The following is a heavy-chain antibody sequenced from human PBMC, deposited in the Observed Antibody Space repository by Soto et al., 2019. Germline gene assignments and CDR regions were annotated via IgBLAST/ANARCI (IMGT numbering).Heavy chain of an antibody. CDR1: GFTFSDHH. V-gene: IGHV3-72*01. Sequence: EVQLVESGGGLVQPGGSLRLSCVGSGFTFSDHHMDWVRQAPGKGLEWVGRIRSIANSYTTEYAASVEGRFTISRDDSKDSLYLQLNSLKTDDTAVYYCARAVDYRELFFDLWGQGTLVTVSS. D-gene: IGHD4-17*01. CDR2: IRSIANSYTT. CDR3: ARAVDYRELFFDL. J-gene: IGHJ4*02.